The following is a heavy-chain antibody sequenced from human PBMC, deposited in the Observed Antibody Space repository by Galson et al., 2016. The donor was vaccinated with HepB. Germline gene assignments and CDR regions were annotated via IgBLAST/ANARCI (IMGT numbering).Heavy chain of an antibody. CDR1: GASISSYY. D-gene: IGHD3-22*01. J-gene: IGHJ3*02. Sequence: SETLSLTCTVSGASISSYYWSWIRQPPGKGLAWIGYIYYSGSTNYNPSLKSRVTISVDTSKKQFSLKVSSVTAADTAVYYCARGHSYDTSGPLNWIFDIWGQGTMVAVSS. CDR3: ARGHSYDTSGPLNWIFDI. V-gene: IGHV4-59*12. CDR2: IYYSGST.